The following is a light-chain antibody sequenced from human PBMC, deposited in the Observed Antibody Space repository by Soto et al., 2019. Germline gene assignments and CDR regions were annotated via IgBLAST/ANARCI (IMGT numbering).Light chain of an antibody. Sequence: DIQMTPSPSSLSASVGDRVTITCRANQDISYYLAWYQQKQGKVPKLLIYAASTLQSGVPSRFSGSGSGTDFTLTISSLQPEDIATYYCQKYHSAPRTFGQGTKVEIK. V-gene: IGKV1-27*01. CDR1: QDISYY. CDR2: AAS. CDR3: QKYHSAPRT. J-gene: IGKJ1*01.